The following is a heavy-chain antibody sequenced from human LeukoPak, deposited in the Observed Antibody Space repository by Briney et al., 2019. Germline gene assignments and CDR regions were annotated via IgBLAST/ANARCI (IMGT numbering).Heavy chain of an antibody. CDR1: GGSISSSSYY. J-gene: IGHJ4*02. CDR2: IYYSGST. Sequence: SETLSLTCTVSGGSISSSSYYWGWIRQPPGKGLGWIGSIYYSGSTYYNPSLKSRVTISVYTSKNQFSLKLSSVTAADTAVYYCARRIAAAGAHFDYWGQGTLVTVSS. V-gene: IGHV4-39*07. D-gene: IGHD6-13*01. CDR3: ARRIAAAGAHFDY.